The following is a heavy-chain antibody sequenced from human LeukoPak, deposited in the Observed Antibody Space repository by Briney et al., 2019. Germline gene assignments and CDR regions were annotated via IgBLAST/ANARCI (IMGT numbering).Heavy chain of an antibody. V-gene: IGHV4-59*08. CDR1: GGSISSYY. CDR2: IHNSGSS. J-gene: IGHJ4*02. CDR3: ARHAGFSTSWYDY. Sequence: SETLSLTCTISGGSISSYYWSWIRQPPGKGLEWIAYIHNSGSSNYNPSLKSRVTTSVDTSKNQFSLKLSSVTAADTAVYYCARHAGFSTSWYDYWGQGTLVTVSS. D-gene: IGHD6-13*01.